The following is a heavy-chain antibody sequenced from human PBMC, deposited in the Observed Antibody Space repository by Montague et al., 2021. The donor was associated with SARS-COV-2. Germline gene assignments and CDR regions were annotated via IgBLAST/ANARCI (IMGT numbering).Heavy chain of an antibody. J-gene: IGHJ4*02. V-gene: IGHV6-1*01. Sequence: CAISGDSVATIRSRWDEHTSAPSSRFDCVCSLYFENKWYNDYAVSVKSRITINPDTSKNQFSLQLKSVTPKDTAIYFCGRVFAPAGTFDFWGQGTLVTVSA. D-gene: IGHD6-13*01. CDR2: LYFENKWYN. CDR3: GRVFAPAGTFDF. CDR1: GDSVATIRSR.